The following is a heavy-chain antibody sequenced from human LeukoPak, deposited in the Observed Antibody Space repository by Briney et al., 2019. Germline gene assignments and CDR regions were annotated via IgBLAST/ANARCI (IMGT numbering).Heavy chain of an antibody. V-gene: IGHV4-39*02. J-gene: IGHJ4*02. CDR2: IYYSGST. CDR1: GGSMSSSSYY. D-gene: IGHD2-21*02. Sequence: SETLSLTCTVSGGSMSSSSYYWGWIRQPPGKGLEWIGSIYYSGSTYYNPSLKSRVTISVDTSKNQFSLKLSSVTAADTAVYYCAREAYCGGDCYSGDYWGQGILVTVSS. CDR3: AREAYCGGDCYSGDY.